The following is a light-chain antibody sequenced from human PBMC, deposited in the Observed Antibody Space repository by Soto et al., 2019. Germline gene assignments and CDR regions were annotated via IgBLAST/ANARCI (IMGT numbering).Light chain of an antibody. CDR2: DAS. CDR3: QQYDTFSGT. J-gene: IGKJ1*01. V-gene: IGKV1-5*01. CDR1: QSISSW. Sequence: DIQITQSPSTLSACVGDRVTITCRASQSISSWLAWYQQKPGKAPKLLIYDASSLESGVPSRFSGSGSGTKFTLTMASLQPDDFATYYCQQYDTFSGTFGPGTRVDIK.